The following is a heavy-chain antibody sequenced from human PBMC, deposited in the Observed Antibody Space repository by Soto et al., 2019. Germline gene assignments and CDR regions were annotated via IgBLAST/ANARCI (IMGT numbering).Heavy chain of an antibody. CDR3: AKARMGIAAAAGYYYYYGMDV. J-gene: IGHJ6*02. V-gene: IGHV3-23*01. CDR1: GFTFSSYA. Sequence: EVQLLESGGGLVQPGGSLRLSCAASGFTFSSYAMSWVRQAPGKGLEWVSAISGSGGSTYYADSVKGRFTISRDNSKNTLYLQMNSLRAEDTAVYYCAKARMGIAAAAGYYYYYGMDVWGQGTTVTVSS. CDR2: ISGSGGST. D-gene: IGHD6-13*01.